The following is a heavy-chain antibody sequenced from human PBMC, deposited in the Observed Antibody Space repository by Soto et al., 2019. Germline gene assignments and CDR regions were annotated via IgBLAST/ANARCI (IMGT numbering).Heavy chain of an antibody. CDR3: ARDRPGSYDGLDI. CDR2: IKQDGSLR. V-gene: IGHV3-7*01. J-gene: IGHJ3*02. CDR1: GFSLSNYW. Sequence: HPGGSLRLSCTASGFSLSNYWMTWVRQAPGKGLEWVANIKQDGSLRYSIDSVKGRFTISRDDAKNSVYLQMNSLRVEDTAVYYCARDRPGSYDGLDIWGQGTMVTVSS. D-gene: IGHD3-10*01.